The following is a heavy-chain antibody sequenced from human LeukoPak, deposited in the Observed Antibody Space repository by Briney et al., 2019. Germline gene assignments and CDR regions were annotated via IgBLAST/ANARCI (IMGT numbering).Heavy chain of an antibody. CDR2: IKGGGGDP. CDR1: GFTFSTNA. V-gene: IGHV3-23*01. D-gene: IGHD2-21*02. J-gene: IGHJ4*02. CDR3: AKGGHDFNPFYW. Sequence: GGSLRLSCAASGFTFSTNAMGWVRQVPGKGLEWVSSIKGGGGDPFYADPVKGRFTISRDNSKNTLFLQLNSLRAEDTAVYYCAKGGHDFNPFYWWGQGTLVTVSS.